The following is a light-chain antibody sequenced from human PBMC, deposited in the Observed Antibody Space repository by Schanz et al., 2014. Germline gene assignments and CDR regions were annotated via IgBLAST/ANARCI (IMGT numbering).Light chain of an antibody. V-gene: IGKV3-20*01. J-gene: IGKJ3*01. Sequence: IVLTQSPATLSLSPGERATLSCRASQSISDYLAWYQEKPGQAPRLLIYDASHRASGIPGRFSGSGSGTDFTLIISRLEPEDSAVYYCQQYGSSPLFSFGPGTKVDIK. CDR3: QQYGSSPLFS. CDR2: DAS. CDR1: QSISDY.